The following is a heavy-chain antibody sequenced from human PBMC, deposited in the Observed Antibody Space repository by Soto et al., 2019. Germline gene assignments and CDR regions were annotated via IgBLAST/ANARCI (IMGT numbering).Heavy chain of an antibody. D-gene: IGHD1-20*01. CDR3: VKHNNRYLDL. Sequence: SETLSLTCTVSGGSVSSGRHYWTWIRQPPGRQLEWIGYIYNSESANYNPSLRSRLTISVDTSKNQVSLELTSVTAADTAVYYCVKHNNRYLDLWGRGTLVTVSS. CDR1: GGSVSSGRHY. CDR2: IYNSESA. V-gene: IGHV4-61*01. J-gene: IGHJ2*01.